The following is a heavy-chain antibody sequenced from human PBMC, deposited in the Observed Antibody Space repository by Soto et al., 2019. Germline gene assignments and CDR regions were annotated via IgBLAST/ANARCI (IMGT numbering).Heavy chain of an antibody. V-gene: IGHV4-59*01. CDR1: GGSISSYY. CDR2: IYYSGST. J-gene: IGHJ5*02. Sequence: TLSLTCTVSGGSISSYYWSWIRQPPGKGLEWIGYIYYSGSTNYNPSLKSRVTISVDTSKNQFSLKLSSVTAADTAVYYCARDRIHWFDPWGQGTLLTVSS. CDR3: ARDRIHWFDP.